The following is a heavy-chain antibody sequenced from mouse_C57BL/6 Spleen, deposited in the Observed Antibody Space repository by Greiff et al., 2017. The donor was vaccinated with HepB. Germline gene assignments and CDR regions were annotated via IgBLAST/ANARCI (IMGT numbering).Heavy chain of an antibody. CDR2: INPCNGGT. D-gene: IGHD1-1*01. CDR3: AREGRSYAMDY. Sequence: VQLKQSGPVLVKPGASVKMSCKASGYTFTNYYMNWVKQSHGKSLEWIGVINPCNGGTSYNQKFKGKATLTVDKSSSTAYMELNSLTSEDSAVYYCAREGRSYAMDYWGEGTSVTVSS. CDR1: GYTFTNYY. V-gene: IGHV1-19*01. J-gene: IGHJ4*01.